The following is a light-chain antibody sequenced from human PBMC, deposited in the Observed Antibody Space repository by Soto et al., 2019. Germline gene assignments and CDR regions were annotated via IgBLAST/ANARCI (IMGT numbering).Light chain of an antibody. Sequence: DMQMTQSPSSLSASVGDRVTITCRASQTISSRLAWYQQKPGQAPKLLIYKATYLQTGVASRFSGSGSGTEFSLTISSLQHDDFAVYYCQQYNDFQYIFGQGTRLDI. CDR2: KAT. V-gene: IGKV1-5*03. CDR3: QQYNDFQYI. CDR1: QTISSR. J-gene: IGKJ2*01.